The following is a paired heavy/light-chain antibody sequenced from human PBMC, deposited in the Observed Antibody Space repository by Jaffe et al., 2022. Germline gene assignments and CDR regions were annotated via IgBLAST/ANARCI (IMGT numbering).Light chain of an antibody. V-gene: IGKV3-15*01. CDR3: QQYNNWPPRWT. CDR1: QSVGSN. J-gene: IGKJ1*01. Sequence: EIVMTQSPATLSVSPGERATLSCRASQSVGSNLAWYQQKPGQAPRLLIYHASTRATGIPARFSGGGSGTEFTLTISSLQSEDFAVYYCQQYNNWPPRWTFGQGTKVEIK. CDR2: HAS.
Heavy chain of an antibody. D-gene: IGHD2-15*01. CDR3: AKDIFRGYCSGDTCSPTDH. V-gene: IGHV3-30*02. CDR1: GFTFSSYG. Sequence: QVQLVESGGGVVQPGGSLRLSCATSGFTFSSYGMHWVRQAPGKGLEWVAFIRYDGNNQDYADSVKGRFTISRDNSKSTLSLQMNSLRADDTAVYYCAKDIFRGYCSGDTCSPTDHWGQGTLVTVSS. CDR2: IRYDGNNQ. J-gene: IGHJ5*02.